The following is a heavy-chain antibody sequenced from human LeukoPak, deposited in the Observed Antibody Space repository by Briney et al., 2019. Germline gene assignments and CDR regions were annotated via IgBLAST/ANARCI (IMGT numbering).Heavy chain of an antibody. D-gene: IGHD3-22*01. Sequence: PSETLSLTCTVSGGSISSYYWSWIRQPPGKGLEWIGYIYYSGSTNYNPSLKSRVTISVDTSKNQFSLKLSSVTAADTAVYYCARDPHSYYYDSSGYDYWGQGTLVTVSS. V-gene: IGHV4-59*12. CDR2: IYYSGST. J-gene: IGHJ4*02. CDR3: ARDPHSYYYDSSGYDY. CDR1: GGSISSYY.